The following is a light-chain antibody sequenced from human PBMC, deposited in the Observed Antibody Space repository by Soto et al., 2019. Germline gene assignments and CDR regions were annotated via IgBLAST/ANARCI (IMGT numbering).Light chain of an antibody. CDR1: QSVGRNF. V-gene: IGKV3-20*01. CDR2: DPS. CDR3: QQYASSPLT. Sequence: EIVLTQSPDTLSVSPGERATLSCRASQSVGRNFLAWYQHKPGQAPRLLVYDPSSRATGIPDTISGSGSATEFSLTINRIEPEDFAAYYCQQYASSPLTFGRGTKVETK. J-gene: IGKJ4*01.